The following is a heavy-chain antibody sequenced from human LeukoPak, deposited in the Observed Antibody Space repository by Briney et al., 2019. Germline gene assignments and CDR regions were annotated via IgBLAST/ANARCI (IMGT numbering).Heavy chain of an antibody. D-gene: IGHD3-9*01. CDR3: ARQVLTGYRGWFDP. CDR1: GGSISSYY. Sequence: SETLSLTCTVSGGSISSYYWSWIRQPAAKGLEWIGRIYTSGSTNYNPSPKSRVTMSVDTSKNQFSLKLSSVTAADTAVYYCARQVLTGYRGWFDPWGQGTLVTVSS. V-gene: IGHV4-4*07. J-gene: IGHJ5*02. CDR2: IYTSGST.